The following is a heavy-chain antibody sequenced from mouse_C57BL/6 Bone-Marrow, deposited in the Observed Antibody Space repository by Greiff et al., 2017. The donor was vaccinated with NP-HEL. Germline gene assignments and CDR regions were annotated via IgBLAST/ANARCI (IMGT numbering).Heavy chain of an antibody. J-gene: IGHJ4*01. CDR3: ARGVYDYDECYAMDY. CDR1: GYSITSGYY. V-gene: IGHV3-6*01. D-gene: IGHD2-4*01. CDR2: ISYDGSN. Sequence: EVQLQQSGPGLVKPSQSLSLTCSVTGYSITSGYYWNWIRQFPGNKLEWMGYISYDGSNNYNPSLKNRISITHDTSKNQFFLKLNSVTTEDTATYYCARGVYDYDECYAMDYWGQGTSVTVSS.